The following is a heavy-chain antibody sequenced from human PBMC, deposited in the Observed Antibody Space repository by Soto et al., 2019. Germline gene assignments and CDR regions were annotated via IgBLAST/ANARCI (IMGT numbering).Heavy chain of an antibody. CDR3: ARAWCISTSCYAGWFDP. Sequence: QLQLQESGSGLVKPSQTLSLTCAVSGGSISSGGYSWSWIRQPPGKGLEWIGYIYHSGSTYYNPSLKSRVTISVDRSKNQFSLKLSSVTAADTAVYYCARAWCISTSCYAGWFDPWGQGTLVTVSS. J-gene: IGHJ5*02. CDR2: IYHSGST. D-gene: IGHD2-2*01. V-gene: IGHV4-30-2*01. CDR1: GGSISSGGYS.